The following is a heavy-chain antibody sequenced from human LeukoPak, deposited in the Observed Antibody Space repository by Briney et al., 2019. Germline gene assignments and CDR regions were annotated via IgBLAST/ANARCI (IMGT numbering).Heavy chain of an antibody. J-gene: IGHJ4*02. V-gene: IGHV3-23*01. CDR2: ISGSGGST. CDR1: GFTFSSYA. Sequence: GGSLRLSCAASGFTFSSYAMSWVRQAPGKGLEWVSAISGSGGSTYYADSVKGRFTISRDNSKNTLYLQMNSLRAEDTAVYYCAKEIRQPTYSGSYLLRGFWDYWGQGTLVTVSS. CDR3: AKEIRQPTYSGSYLLRGFWDY. D-gene: IGHD1-26*01.